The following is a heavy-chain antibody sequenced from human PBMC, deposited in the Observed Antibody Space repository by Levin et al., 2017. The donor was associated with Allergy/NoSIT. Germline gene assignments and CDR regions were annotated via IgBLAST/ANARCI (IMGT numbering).Heavy chain of an antibody. V-gene: IGHV5-51*01. Sequence: PGESLKISCKGSGYSFTSYWIGWVRQMPGKGLEWMGIIYPGDSDTRYSPSFQGQVTISADKSISTAYLQWSSLKASDTAMYYCARSQWHSTGRGEYYYYGMDVWGQGTTVTVSS. CDR3: ARSQWHSTGRGEYYYYGMDV. CDR2: IYPGDSDT. J-gene: IGHJ6*02. D-gene: IGHD3-10*01. CDR1: GYSFTSYW.